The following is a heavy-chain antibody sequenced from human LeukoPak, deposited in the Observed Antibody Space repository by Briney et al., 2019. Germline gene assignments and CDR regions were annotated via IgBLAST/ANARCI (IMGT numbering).Heavy chain of an antibody. V-gene: IGHV4-34*01. D-gene: IGHD1-26*01. CDR2: INHSGST. CDR1: GGSFSGYY. J-gene: IGHJ4*02. CDR3: ARHGGGGESYPRVFDY. Sequence: SETLSLTCAVYGGSFSGYYWSWIRQPPGKGLEWIGEINHSGSTNYNPSLKSRVIISVDTSKNQFSLKLSSVTAADTAMYYCARHGGGGESYPRVFDYWGRGNLVTVSS.